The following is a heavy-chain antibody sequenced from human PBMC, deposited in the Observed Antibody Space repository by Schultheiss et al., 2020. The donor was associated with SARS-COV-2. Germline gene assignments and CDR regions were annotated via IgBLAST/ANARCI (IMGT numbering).Heavy chain of an antibody. D-gene: IGHD3-9*01. J-gene: IGHJ6*02. V-gene: IGHV3-53*01. CDR2: IYSGGST. CDR3: ARGDHDILTGYARHGMDV. Sequence: GGSLRLSCAASGFTVSSNYMSWVRQAPGKGLEWVSVIYSGGSTYYADSVKGRFTISRDNSKNTLYLQMNSLRAEDTAVYYCARGDHDILTGYARHGMDVWGQGTTVTVSS. CDR1: GFTVSSNY.